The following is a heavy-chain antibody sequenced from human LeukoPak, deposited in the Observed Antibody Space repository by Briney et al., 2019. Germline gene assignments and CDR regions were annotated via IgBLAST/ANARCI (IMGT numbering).Heavy chain of an antibody. V-gene: IGHV4-59*01. D-gene: IGHD6-19*01. J-gene: IGHJ3*02. CDR1: GGSISSYY. CDR2: IYYSGST. Sequence: KPSETLSLTCTVSGGSISSYYWSWIRQPPGKGLEWIGYIYYSGSTNYNPSLKSRVTISVDTSKNQFSLKLSSVTAADTAVYYCARAPEQWLGRGAFDIWGQGTMVTVSS. CDR3: ARAPEQWLGRGAFDI.